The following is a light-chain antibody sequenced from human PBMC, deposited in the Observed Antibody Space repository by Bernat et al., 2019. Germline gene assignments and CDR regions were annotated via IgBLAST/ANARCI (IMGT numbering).Light chain of an antibody. Sequence: QSALTQPASVSGSPGQSITISCTGTSSDVGSHNLVSWYQQHPGKAPKLMIYEGSKRPSGVSNRFSGSKSGNTASLTISELQGEDEADYYCCSYAGSSTWVFGGGTKLTVL. V-gene: IGLV2-23*01. CDR3: CSYAGSSTWV. CDR1: SSDVGSHNL. CDR2: EGS. J-gene: IGLJ3*02.